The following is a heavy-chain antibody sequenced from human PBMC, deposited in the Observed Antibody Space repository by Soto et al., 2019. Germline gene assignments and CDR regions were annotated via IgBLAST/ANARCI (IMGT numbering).Heavy chain of an antibody. CDR2: VIPILGMA. CDR1: GGTFSSYS. Sequence: QVQLVQSGAEVKKPGSSVKVSCEASGGTFSSYSFSWVRQAPGQGLEWMGRVIPILGMANYAQKVQGRVTISAGKSTSTVYMEMSSRRSEDTAVYYCARGGAVVVPGAVDRHNWFDPWGQGTLVTVSS. J-gene: IGHJ5*02. V-gene: IGHV1-69*02. CDR3: ARGGAVVVPGAVDRHNWFDP. D-gene: IGHD2-2*01.